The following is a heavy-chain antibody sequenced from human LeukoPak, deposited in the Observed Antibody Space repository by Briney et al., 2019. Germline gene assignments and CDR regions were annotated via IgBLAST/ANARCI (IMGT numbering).Heavy chain of an antibody. V-gene: IGHV4-39*01. J-gene: IGHJ4*02. CDR3: ARHSSAARPNFDY. CDR2: IYYSGTT. Sequence: PSETLSLTCTVSGGSISGSNYYWGWIRQPPGKGLEWIGSIYYSGTTYYNPSLKSRVTLSVDTSKNQFSLEVTSMTAADTAVYYCARHSSAARPNFDYWGQGTLVTVSS. D-gene: IGHD6-6*01. CDR1: GGSISGSNYY.